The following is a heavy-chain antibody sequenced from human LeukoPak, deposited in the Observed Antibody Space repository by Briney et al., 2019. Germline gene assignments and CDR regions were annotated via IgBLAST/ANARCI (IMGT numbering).Heavy chain of an antibody. CDR2: IYTSGST. J-gene: IGHJ3*02. V-gene: IGHV4-4*07. D-gene: IGHD6-19*01. Sequence: PSETLSLTCTVSGGSISSYYWSWIRQPAGKGLEWIGRIYTSGSTNYNPSLKSRVTLSLDTSKNQLSLKLSSVTAADTAVYYCARPRSSGWYGAFDIWGQGTMVTVSS. CDR3: ARPRSSGWYGAFDI. CDR1: GGSISSYY.